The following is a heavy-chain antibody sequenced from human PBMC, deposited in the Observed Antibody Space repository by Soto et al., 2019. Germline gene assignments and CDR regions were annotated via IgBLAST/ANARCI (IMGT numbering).Heavy chain of an antibody. V-gene: IGHV3-66*01. J-gene: IGHJ6*03. D-gene: IGHD6-13*01. CDR1: GFTVSSNY. CDR2: IYSGGST. CDR3: ARDLRIRSAAMDV. Sequence: EVQLVESGGGLVQPGGSLRLSCAASGFTVSSNYMSWVRQAPGKGLEWVSVIYSGGSTYYADSVKGRFTISRDNSKNTLYLQMNSLRAEDTAVYYCARDLRIRSAAMDVWGKGTTVTVSS.